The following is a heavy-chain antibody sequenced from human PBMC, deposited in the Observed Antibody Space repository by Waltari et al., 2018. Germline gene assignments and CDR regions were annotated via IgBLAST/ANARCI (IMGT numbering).Heavy chain of an antibody. J-gene: IGHJ4*02. Sequence: EVQLVDSGGGLVQPGGSLRLSCAASGFTFSSNWMGWVRQAPGRGLEWLVKLKSDGSQQYYVDSVRGRFSISRANAKNSLYLQLNSLRAEDTAIYYCARDFNWGWDFWGQGTLVTVSS. CDR2: LKSDGSQQ. CDR3: ARDFNWGWDF. CDR1: GFTFSSNW. D-gene: IGHD7-27*01. V-gene: IGHV3-7*03.